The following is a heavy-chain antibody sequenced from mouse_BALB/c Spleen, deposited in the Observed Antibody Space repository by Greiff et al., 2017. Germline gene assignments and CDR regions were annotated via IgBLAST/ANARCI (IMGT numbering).Heavy chain of an antibody. CDR1: GYSITSGYY. CDR3: ARDQQRLYAMDY. V-gene: IGHV3-6*02. Sequence: VQLKESGPGLVKPSQSLSLTCSVTGYSITSGYYWNWIRQFPGNKLEWMGYISYDGSNNYNPSLKNRISITRDTSKNQFFLKLNSVTTEDTATYYCARDQQRLYAMDYWGQGTSVTVSA. CDR2: ISYDGSN. J-gene: IGHJ4*01.